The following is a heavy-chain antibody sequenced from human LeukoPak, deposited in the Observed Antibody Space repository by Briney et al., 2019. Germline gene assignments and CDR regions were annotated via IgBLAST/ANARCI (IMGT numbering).Heavy chain of an antibody. CDR3: ARLQRRSGYEYYGIDV. CDR2: ISYDGRNK. Sequence: GGSLRLSCAASGFTFNSHAMRWVRQAPGKGLEWVAVISYDGRNKYYADSVKGRLTISRDNPKNTLYLQINSLSLEDTAVYYCARLQRRSGYEYYGIDVWGRGTTVTVSS. V-gene: IGHV3-30*04. D-gene: IGHD3-3*01. J-gene: IGHJ6*02. CDR1: GFTFNSHA.